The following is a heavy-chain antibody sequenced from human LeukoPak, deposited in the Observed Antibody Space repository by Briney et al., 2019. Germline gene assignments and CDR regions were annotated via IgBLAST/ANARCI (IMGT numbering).Heavy chain of an antibody. V-gene: IGHV3-30*04. CDR1: GFIFSTYA. Sequence: GGSLRLSCEASGFIFSTYAIHWVRQTPGKGLEWVAVVSHDGGLKYHDDSVKGRFNIARDNSKNTVYLEMNSLRADDTAIYYCARDGYSDISGFSPLDYWGQGNLVTVSS. D-gene: IGHD3-22*01. CDR3: ARDGYSDISGFSPLDY. J-gene: IGHJ4*02. CDR2: VSHDGGLK.